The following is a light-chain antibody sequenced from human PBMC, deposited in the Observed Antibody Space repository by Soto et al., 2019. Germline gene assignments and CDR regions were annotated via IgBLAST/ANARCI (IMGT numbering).Light chain of an antibody. J-gene: IGLJ2*01. V-gene: IGLV2-23*02. CDR2: EVS. CDR3: CSYAGMGVV. Sequence: QSVLTQPASVSGSPGQSITISCTGTSSDVGSYNLVSWYQQHPGKAPKLMIYEVSKRPSGVSNRFSGSKSGNTASLTISGLQAEDEADYYCCSYAGMGVVFGGGTKLTVL. CDR1: SSDVGSYNL.